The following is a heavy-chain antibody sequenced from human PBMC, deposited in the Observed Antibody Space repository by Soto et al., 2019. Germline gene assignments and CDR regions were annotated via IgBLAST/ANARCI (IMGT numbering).Heavy chain of an antibody. J-gene: IGHJ4*02. CDR2: ISGSGGST. CDR1: GFTFSSYA. D-gene: IGHD6-19*01. V-gene: IGHV3-23*01. CDR3: AKDRQPAHSSGWRRYFEY. Sequence: PGGSLRLSCAASGFTFSSYAMSWVRQAPGKGLEWVSAISGSGGSTYYADSVKGRFTISRDNSKNTLYLQMNSLRAEDTAVYYCAKDRQPAHSSGWRRYFEYWGQGTLVTVSS.